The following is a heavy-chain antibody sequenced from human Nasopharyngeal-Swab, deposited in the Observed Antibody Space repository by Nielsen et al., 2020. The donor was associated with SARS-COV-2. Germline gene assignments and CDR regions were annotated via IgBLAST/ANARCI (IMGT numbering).Heavy chain of an antibody. D-gene: IGHD1-26*01. J-gene: IGHJ4*02. CDR3: ARGYGSFPYYFDH. CDR2: VYYSGST. CDR1: GGSFSGFY. Sequence: SQTLSLTCAVYGGSFSGFYWNWIRQPPGKGLEWIGTVYYSGSTYYNPSLKSRVTISVDTSKNQFSLKLNSVTATDTAVYYCARGYGSFPYYFDHWGQGTLVTVSS. V-gene: IGHV4-34*01.